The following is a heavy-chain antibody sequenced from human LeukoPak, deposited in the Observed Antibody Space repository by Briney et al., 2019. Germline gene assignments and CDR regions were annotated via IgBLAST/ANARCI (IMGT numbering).Heavy chain of an antibody. J-gene: IGHJ6*02. Sequence: SETLSLTCGVSGMSLTDYYWTWIRHSPGEGLEWIGEINHSGSTNYNPSLKSRVTMSVDTSKVQFSLDLTSVTAADTGIYYCARRALDYDDVAYFYARCSDVWGQGTKVTVS. CDR3: ARRALDYDDVAYFYARCSDV. CDR1: GMSLTDYY. CDR2: INHSGST. V-gene: IGHV4-34*01. D-gene: IGHD4-17*01.